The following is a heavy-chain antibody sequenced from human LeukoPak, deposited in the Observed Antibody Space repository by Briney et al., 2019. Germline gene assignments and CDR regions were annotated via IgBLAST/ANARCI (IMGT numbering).Heavy chain of an antibody. V-gene: IGHV1-2*02. D-gene: IGHD3-10*01. J-gene: IGHJ4*02. CDR3: ARDWITMVRGVLD. CDR1: GYTFTGYY. CDR2: INPNSGGT. Sequence: ASVKVSCKASGYTFTGYYMRWVRQAPGQGLEWMGWINPNSGGTNYAQKFQGRVTMTRDTSISTAYMELSRLRSDDTAVYYCARDWITMVRGVLDWGQGTLVTVSS.